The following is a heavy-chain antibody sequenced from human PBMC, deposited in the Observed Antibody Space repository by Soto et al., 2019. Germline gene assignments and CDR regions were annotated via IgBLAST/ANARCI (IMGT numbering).Heavy chain of an antibody. CDR1: GGSVSSGVHY. J-gene: IGHJ4*02. CDR2: VYYTGST. V-gene: IGHV4-30-4*01. D-gene: IGHD3-22*01. CDR3: ATESSGSSPLHFDF. Sequence: QLQLQESSPGLVKPSQTLSLTCSVSGGSVSSGVHYWSWIRQPPGKGLEWIGYVYYTGSTYYDPSLEGRVTMTLDTSKNQFSLKLNSVTASDAAVYFCATESSGSSPLHFDFWGQGALVTVSS.